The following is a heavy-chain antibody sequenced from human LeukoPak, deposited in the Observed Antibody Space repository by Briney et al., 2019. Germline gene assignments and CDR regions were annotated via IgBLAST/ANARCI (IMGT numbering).Heavy chain of an antibody. V-gene: IGHV3-7*01. CDR1: GFTFSSSW. CDR2: IKQDGSEK. Sequence: GGSLSLSCAASGFTFSSSWMSWVRQAPGKGLEWVANIKQDGSEKYYVDSVKGRFTTSTDKTKHSLYLQLDSLRAEDPAVYYGARISIAVAGADYWGQGTLVTVSS. CDR3: ARISIAVAGADY. J-gene: IGHJ4*02. D-gene: IGHD6-19*01.